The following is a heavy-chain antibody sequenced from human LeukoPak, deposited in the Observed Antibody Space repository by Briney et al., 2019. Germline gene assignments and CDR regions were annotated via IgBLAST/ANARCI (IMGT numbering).Heavy chain of an antibody. CDR1: GYSISSGYY. J-gene: IGHJ4*02. CDR3: ARDWRRSDVRWPHDY. Sequence: SETLSLTCTVSGYSISSGYYWGWIRQSPGKGLEWIGNIYHSGSTYYNPSLKSRVTISVDTSKNQFSLKLRSVTGADTAVYYCARDWRRSDVRWPHDYWGQATLVTVSS. D-gene: IGHD3-16*01. V-gene: IGHV4-38-2*02. CDR2: IYHSGST.